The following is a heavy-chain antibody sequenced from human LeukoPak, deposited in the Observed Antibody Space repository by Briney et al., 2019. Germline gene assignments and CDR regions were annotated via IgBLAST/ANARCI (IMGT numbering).Heavy chain of an antibody. CDR1: GFTFSDYG. V-gene: IGHV3-33*01. Sequence: PGGSLRLSCTASGFTFSDYGMHWVSQPPGKGREWVAIIWYDGSNKTYEDAVKGRFTISRDNSKNTLYLQMNSLRAEDTAVYYCARGVDYYENSGTIDYWGQGTLVTVSS. CDR2: IWYDGSNK. CDR3: ARGVDYYENSGTIDY. J-gene: IGHJ4*02. D-gene: IGHD3-22*01.